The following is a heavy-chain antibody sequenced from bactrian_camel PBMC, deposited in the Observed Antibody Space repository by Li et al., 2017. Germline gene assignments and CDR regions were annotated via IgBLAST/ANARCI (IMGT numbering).Heavy chain of an antibody. Sequence: VQLVESGGGSVQAGGSLRLSCTASGYTWRHVYMGWFRQAPGKEREGVAAIYSGTGVAWYSASVKGRFTVSYDNAKSTVYLQMNSLKPEDTAMYYCAADMYGGTWYITTYSHRGQGTQVTVS. CDR3: AADMYGGTWYITTYSH. CDR2: IYSGTGVA. V-gene: IGHV3S40*01. J-gene: IGHJ4*01. D-gene: IGHD6*01. CDR1: GYTWRHVY.